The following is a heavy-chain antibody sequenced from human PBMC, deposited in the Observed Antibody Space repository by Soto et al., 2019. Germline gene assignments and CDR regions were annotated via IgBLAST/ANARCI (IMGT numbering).Heavy chain of an antibody. CDR2: ISSSGTTT. CDR1: GFTFRSYE. J-gene: IGHJ4*02. Sequence: EVQLVESGGGLVQPGGSLRLSCAASGFTFRSYEMNWVRLAPGKGLEWISYISSSGTTTYYADSVKGRFTISRDNANNSLVLQMNSLRAEDTAVYYCARDPALRYFDWLGYFVDYWGQGTLVTVSS. CDR3: ARDPALRYFDWLGYFVDY. D-gene: IGHD3-9*01. V-gene: IGHV3-48*03.